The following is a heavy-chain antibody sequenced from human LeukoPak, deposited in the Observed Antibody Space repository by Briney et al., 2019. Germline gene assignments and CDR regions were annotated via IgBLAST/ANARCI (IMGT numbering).Heavy chain of an antibody. V-gene: IGHV1-18*01. D-gene: IGHD2-2*01. CDR3: ARVRAKIGGTSEYYFDY. J-gene: IGHJ4*02. Sequence: ASVKVSCKSSGYTVTSYGISWVRQAPPQGSEWMGWISAYNGNTNNAKKLQGRVTMTTDTSTSTAYMELRSLRSDDTAVYYCARVRAKIGGTSEYYFDYWGQGTLVTVSS. CDR1: GYTVTSYG. CDR2: ISAYNGNT.